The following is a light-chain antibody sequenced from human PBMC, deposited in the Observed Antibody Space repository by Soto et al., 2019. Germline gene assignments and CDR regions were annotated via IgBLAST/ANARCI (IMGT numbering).Light chain of an antibody. CDR1: KNDIGVYDF. Sequence: QSVLTQPPSASGSPGQSVTISCTGTKNDIGVYDFVSWYQHHPGKAPRLIIYEVVQRPSGVPDRFSGSKSGNTASLTVSGLQAADEADYYCQSFDTSLSGSVVFGGGTKLTVL. V-gene: IGLV2-8*01. CDR2: EVV. J-gene: IGLJ2*01. CDR3: QSFDTSLSGSVV.